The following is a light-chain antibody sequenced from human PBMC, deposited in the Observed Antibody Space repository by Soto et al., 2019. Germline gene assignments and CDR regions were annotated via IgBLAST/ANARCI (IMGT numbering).Light chain of an antibody. CDR1: QNIRSR. J-gene: IGKJ1*01. CDR3: QQYHTYWT. CDR2: DAS. Sequence: IQMTSSHPTLGASVGYRVTLPHRDSQNIRSRLAWYQQKPGKAPQLLIYDASSLESGVPRRFSGSGSGTEFTITISSLQTDDFSTYHCQQYHTYWTFGQGTKVDIK. V-gene: IGKV1-5*01.